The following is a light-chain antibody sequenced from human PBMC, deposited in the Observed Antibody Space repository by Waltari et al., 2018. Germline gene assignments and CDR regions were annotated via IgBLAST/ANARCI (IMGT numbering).Light chain of an antibody. Sequence: DIQMTQPPPSLSASVGDRVTITCRASESIRNYLNWYQQKPGKAPKILINAASSLQSGVPSRFSGSGSGTDFTLTISSLQPEDFATYYCQQSYSIPYSFGQGTKLEIK. V-gene: IGKV1-39*01. CDR3: QQSYSIPYS. CDR1: ESIRNY. CDR2: AAS. J-gene: IGKJ2*03.